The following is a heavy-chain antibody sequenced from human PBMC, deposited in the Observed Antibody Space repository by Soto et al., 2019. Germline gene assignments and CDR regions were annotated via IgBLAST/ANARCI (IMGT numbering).Heavy chain of an antibody. CDR3: AKDLAARYYYYYYGMDV. CDR1: GFTFSSYG. D-gene: IGHD6-6*01. CDR2: ISYDGSNK. V-gene: IGHV3-30*18. J-gene: IGHJ6*02. Sequence: QVQLVESGGGVVQPGRSLRLSCAASGFTFSSYGMHWVRQAPGTGLEWVAVISYDGSNKYYADSVKGRFTISRDNSKNTLYLQMNSLRAEDTAVYYCAKDLAARYYYYYYGMDVWGQGTTVTVSS.